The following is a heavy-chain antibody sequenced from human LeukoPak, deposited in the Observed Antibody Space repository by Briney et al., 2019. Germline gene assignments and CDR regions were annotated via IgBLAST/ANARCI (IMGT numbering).Heavy chain of an antibody. J-gene: IGHJ6*03. CDR1: GASISSGSNY. CDR3: ARGVDSNVRGVRGYYYYMDV. V-gene: IGHV4-39*07. Sequence: SETLSLTCSVSGASISSGSNYWGWIRQPPGKTLEWIGSIYSSGSTYYNPSLKSRVIIIIDTPKNHFSLTLSSVTAADTAVHYCARGVDSNVRGVRGYYYYMDVWGKGTTVTVSS. D-gene: IGHD3-10*01. CDR2: IYSSGST.